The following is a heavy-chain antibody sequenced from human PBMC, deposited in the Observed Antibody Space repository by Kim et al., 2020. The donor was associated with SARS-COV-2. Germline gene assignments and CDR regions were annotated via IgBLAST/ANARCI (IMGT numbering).Heavy chain of an antibody. Sequence: GGSLRLSCAASGFTFDDYAMRWVRQAPGKGLEWVSGISWDGVSIGYADSVKGRFTISRDNAKNSLYLQMNSLRAEDTALYYCARDPYSGYDLEACDIWAQGPRDPVS. D-gene: IGHD5-12*01. CDR2: ISWDGVSI. CDR1: GFTFDDYA. CDR3: ARDPYSGYDLEACDI. V-gene: IGHV3-9*01. J-gene: IGHJ3*02.